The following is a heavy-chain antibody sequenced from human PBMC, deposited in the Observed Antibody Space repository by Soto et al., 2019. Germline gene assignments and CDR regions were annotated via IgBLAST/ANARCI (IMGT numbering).Heavy chain of an antibody. V-gene: IGHV2-5*02. J-gene: IGHJ4*02. Sequence: QITLKESGPTLVKPTQTLTLTCTFSGFSLTTDGVGVGWIRQPPGKALEWLALIYWDNDKHYSPSLRTRLTITADPSKNQGVLTMANRDPVDTATYYGAGGRMGGGLAWDKGDIDHGGQGRLVTVSS. CDR2: IYWDNDK. CDR1: GFSLTTDGVG. CDR3: AGGRMGGGLAWDKGDIDH. D-gene: IGHD3-16*01.